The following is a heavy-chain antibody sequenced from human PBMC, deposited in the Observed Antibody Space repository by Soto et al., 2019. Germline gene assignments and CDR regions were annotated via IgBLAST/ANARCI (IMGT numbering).Heavy chain of an antibody. CDR1: GASISSSGYY. Sequence: PSETLSLTCAVSGASISSSGYYWSWIRQHPRKGLEWIGYISHSGNTYYNPSLKSRVTISLNTSKNQFSLTLSSVTAADTAVYYCARCSGWHHGSKYTTDYWGQGTLVTVSS. CDR2: ISHSGNT. V-gene: IGHV4-31*11. J-gene: IGHJ4*02. D-gene: IGHD6-19*01. CDR3: ARCSGWHHGSKYTTDY.